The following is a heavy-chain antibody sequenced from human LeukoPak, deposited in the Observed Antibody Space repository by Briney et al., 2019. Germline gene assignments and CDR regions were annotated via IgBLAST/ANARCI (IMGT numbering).Heavy chain of an antibody. CDR1: GFTFSSYW. Sequence: GGSLRLSCAASGFTFSSYWMHWVRQAPGKGLVWVSRISSDGTSTSYADSVKGRFTISRDNAKNTLYLQMNSLRAEDTAVYYCAGGYRYFHHWGQGTLVTVSS. J-gene: IGHJ1*01. V-gene: IGHV3-74*01. D-gene: IGHD1-1*01. CDR3: AGGYRYFHH. CDR2: ISSDGTST.